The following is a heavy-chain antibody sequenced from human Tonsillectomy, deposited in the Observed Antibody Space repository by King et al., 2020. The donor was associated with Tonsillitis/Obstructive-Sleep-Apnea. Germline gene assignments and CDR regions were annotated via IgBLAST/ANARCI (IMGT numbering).Heavy chain of an antibody. CDR3: TRGDCSSVSCYKEDAFDI. J-gene: IGHJ3*02. D-gene: IGHD2-15*01. Sequence: VQLVESGGGLVKPGRSLRLSCTASGFTFGDYAMSWFRQAPGKGLEWVGFIRSKAYGGTAENAAFVKGRFTISRDDSKSIAYLQMSSLKTEDTAVYYCTRGDCSSVSCYKEDAFDIWGQGTMVTVSS. V-gene: IGHV3-49*05. CDR2: IRSKAYGGTA. CDR1: GFTFGDYA.